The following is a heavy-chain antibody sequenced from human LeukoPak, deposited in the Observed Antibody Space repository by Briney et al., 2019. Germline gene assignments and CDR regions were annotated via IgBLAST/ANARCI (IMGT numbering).Heavy chain of an antibody. CDR2: ISAYNGNT. D-gene: IGHD5-18*01. J-gene: IGHJ5*02. V-gene: IGHV1-18*01. CDR3: AREVDKGYSYGLALWFDP. CDR1: GYTFTSYG. Sequence: GASVKVSCKASGYTFTSYGISWVRQAPGQGLEWMGWISAYNGNTNYAQKLQGRVTMTTDTSTSTAYMELRSLRSDDTAVYYCAREVDKGYSYGLALWFDPWGQGTLVTVSS.